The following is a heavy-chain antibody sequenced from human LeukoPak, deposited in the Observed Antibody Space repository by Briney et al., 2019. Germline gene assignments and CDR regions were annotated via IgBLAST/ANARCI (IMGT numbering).Heavy chain of an antibody. CDR1: GFTFSSYA. V-gene: IGHV3-30-3*01. Sequence: PGGSLRLSCAASGFTFSSYAMHWVRQAPGKGLEWVAVISYDGSNKYYADSVKGRFTISRDNSKNTLYLQMNSLRAEDTAVYYCARGMRLRFLEWLPIGDAFDIWGQGTMVTVSS. J-gene: IGHJ3*02. CDR3: ARGMRLRFLEWLPIGDAFDI. D-gene: IGHD3-3*01. CDR2: ISYDGSNK.